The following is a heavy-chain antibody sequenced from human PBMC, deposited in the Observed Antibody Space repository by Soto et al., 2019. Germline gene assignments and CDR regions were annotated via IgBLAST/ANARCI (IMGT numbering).Heavy chain of an antibody. CDR2: IYYSGST. Sequence: PSETPSLTCTFSGGSISSGGYYWSWIRQHPGKGLEWIGYIYYSGSTYYNPSLKSRVTISVDTSKNQFSLKLSSVTAADTAVYYCARDLGIPRGWSSYYYDSSDRPYGMDVWGQGTKVTVSS. CDR3: ARDLGIPRGWSSYYYDSSDRPYGMDV. J-gene: IGHJ6*02. V-gene: IGHV4-31*03. D-gene: IGHD3-22*01. CDR1: GGSISSGGYY.